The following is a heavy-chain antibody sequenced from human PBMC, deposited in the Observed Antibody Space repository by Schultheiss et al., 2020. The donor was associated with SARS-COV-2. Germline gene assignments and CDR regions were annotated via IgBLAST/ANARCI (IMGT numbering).Heavy chain of an antibody. D-gene: IGHD3-10*01. CDR2: ISYDGSNK. CDR3: ALKSMVRGVPNYFDY. CDR1: GFTFSSYA. V-gene: IGHV3-30*07. J-gene: IGHJ4*02. Sequence: GGSLRLSCAASGFTFSSYAMHWVRQAPGKGLEWVAVISYDGSNKYYADSVKGRFTISRDNAKNSLYLQMNSLRAEDTAVYYCALKSMVRGVPNYFDYWGQGTLVTVSS.